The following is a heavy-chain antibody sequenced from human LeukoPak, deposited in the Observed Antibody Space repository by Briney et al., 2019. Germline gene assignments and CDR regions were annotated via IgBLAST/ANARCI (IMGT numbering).Heavy chain of an antibody. Sequence: PGGSLRLSCAASGFTFSSYAMSWVRQAPGKGLEWVSAISGSGGSTYYADSVKGRFIISRDNSKNTLYLQMNSLRAEDTAVYYCAKDRGYSYGLFDYWGQGTLVTVSS. V-gene: IGHV3-23*01. CDR2: ISGSGGST. CDR1: GFTFSSYA. CDR3: AKDRGYSYGLFDY. J-gene: IGHJ4*02. D-gene: IGHD5-18*01.